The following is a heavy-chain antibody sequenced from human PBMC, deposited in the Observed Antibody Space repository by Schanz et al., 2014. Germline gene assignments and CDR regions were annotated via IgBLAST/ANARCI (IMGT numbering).Heavy chain of an antibody. CDR1: GLIFSNYV. CDR2: ISASGGTT. J-gene: IGHJ5*01. Sequence: EVQLVESGGGLVQPGGSLKLSCAASGLIFSNYVMSWVRQAPGKGLEWVSAISASGGTTYYADSVKGRFTISRDNSKNTLYLQMNSLRAEDTAVYYCAKTPREYCNYDNCPNWFDSWGQGTLVTASS. V-gene: IGHV3-23*04. CDR3: AKTPREYCNYDNCPNWFDS. D-gene: IGHD2-15*01.